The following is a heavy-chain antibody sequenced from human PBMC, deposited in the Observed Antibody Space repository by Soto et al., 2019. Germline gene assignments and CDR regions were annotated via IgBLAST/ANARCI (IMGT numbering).Heavy chain of an antibody. J-gene: IGHJ4*02. CDR1: GFTVSSNY. V-gene: IGHV3-66*01. Sequence: EVQLVESGGGLVQPGGSLRLSCAASGFTVSSNYMSWVRQAPGKGLEWVSVIYSGGSTYYADSVKGRFTISRDNSNNTLYLQMNSLRAEDTAVYYCARGKITMVRGSYGAYFDYWGQGTLVTVSS. D-gene: IGHD3-10*01. CDR2: IYSGGST. CDR3: ARGKITMVRGSYGAYFDY.